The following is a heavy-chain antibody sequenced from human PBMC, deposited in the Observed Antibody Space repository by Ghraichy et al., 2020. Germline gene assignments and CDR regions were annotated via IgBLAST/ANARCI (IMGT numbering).Heavy chain of an antibody. CDR1: GYTFSDYY. J-gene: IGHJ3*01. CDR2: INPKSGGT. V-gene: IGHV1-2*02. D-gene: IGHD3-22*01. Sequence: ASVTVSCKTSGYTFSDYYIHWVRQAPGQGLEWMGWINPKSGGTAYGQKFQGRVTTTRDRSITTVYMELTSLRSDDTAVYYCAREGKHDYDTSAHGAFDVWGQWTMVTVSS. CDR3: AREGKHDYDTSAHGAFDV.